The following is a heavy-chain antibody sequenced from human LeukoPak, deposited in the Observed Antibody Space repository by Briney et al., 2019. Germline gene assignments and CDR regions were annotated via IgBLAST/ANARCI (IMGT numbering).Heavy chain of an antibody. D-gene: IGHD5-12*01. CDR2: IYYSGST. Sequence: SETLSLTCTVSGGSISSYYWSWIRQPPGKGLEWIGYIYYSGSTNYNPSLKSRVTISVDTSKNQFSLKLSSVTAADTAVYYCARGGATIDYWGQGTLVTVSS. CDR3: ARGGATIDY. J-gene: IGHJ4*02. CDR1: GGSISSYY. V-gene: IGHV4-59*01.